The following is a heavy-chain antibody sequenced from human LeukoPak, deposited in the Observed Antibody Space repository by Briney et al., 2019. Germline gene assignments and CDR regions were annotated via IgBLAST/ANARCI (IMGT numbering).Heavy chain of an antibody. CDR3: ARVDRVNWFDP. Sequence: SETLSLTCNVSGGSIDNDYWSWIRQPPGRGLEWIGNVYYVGTTNYHPSFKSRVTVSVDASRSKFSLRLTSLTPADTAVYFCARVDRVNWFDPWGQGTLVTVSS. V-gene: IGHV4-59*01. CDR2: VYYVGTT. CDR1: GGSIDNDY. J-gene: IGHJ5*02.